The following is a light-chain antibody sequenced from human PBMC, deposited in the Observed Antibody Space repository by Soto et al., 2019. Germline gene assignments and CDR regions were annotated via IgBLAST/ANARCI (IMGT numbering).Light chain of an antibody. Sequence: QSVLTQPASVSGSPGQSIPIPCVGTSGDIGDYNYVSWYQQHPGKVPKVIIYDVSNRPSGVSYRFSGTKSGNTASLTVSGLQAEDEADYYCCSYTRSGTLIFGTGTKVTVL. V-gene: IGLV2-14*01. J-gene: IGLJ1*01. CDR2: DVS. CDR3: CSYTRSGTLI. CDR1: SGDIGDYNY.